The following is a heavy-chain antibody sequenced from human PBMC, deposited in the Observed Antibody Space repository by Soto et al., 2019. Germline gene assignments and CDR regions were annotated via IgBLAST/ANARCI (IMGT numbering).Heavy chain of an antibody. Sequence: SETLSLTCTVSGGSISSGGYYWSWIRQPPGKGLEWIGYIYYSGSTYYNPSLKSRVTISVDTSKNQFSLKLSSVTAADTAVYYCARDGGYDSYYYGMDVWGQGTPVTVSS. V-gene: IGHV4-30-4*01. CDR1: GGSISSGGYY. CDR3: ARDGGYDSYYYGMDV. CDR2: IYYSGST. D-gene: IGHD3-3*01. J-gene: IGHJ6*02.